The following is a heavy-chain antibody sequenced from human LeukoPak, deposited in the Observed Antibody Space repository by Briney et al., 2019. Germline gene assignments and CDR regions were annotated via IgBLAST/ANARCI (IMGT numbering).Heavy chain of an antibody. CDR2: INPNSGGT. V-gene: IGHV1-2*02. J-gene: IGHJ4*02. D-gene: IGHD3-22*01. CDR3: AKEYYYDSSGHGYFDY. CDR1: GYTFTGYY. Sequence: ASVKVSCKASGYTFTGYYMHWVRQAPGQGLEWMGWINPNSGGTNYAQKFQGRVTMTRDTSISTAYMELNSLRAEDTAVYYCAKEYYYDSSGHGYFDYWGQGTLVTVSS.